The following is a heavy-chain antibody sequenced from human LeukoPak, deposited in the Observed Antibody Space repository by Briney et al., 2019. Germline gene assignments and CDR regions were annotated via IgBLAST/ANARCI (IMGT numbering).Heavy chain of an antibody. Sequence: ASVKVSCKASGYTFTSYYMHWVRQAPGQGLEWMGIINPSGGSTSYAQKFQGRVTMTRDTSTSTVYMELSSLRSEDTAVYYCAREDRYGDYRVGYYYYYMDVWGKGTTVTVSS. CDR2: INPSGGST. V-gene: IGHV1-46*01. CDR3: AREDRYGDYRVGYYYYYMDV. CDR1: GYTFTSYY. J-gene: IGHJ6*03. D-gene: IGHD4-17*01.